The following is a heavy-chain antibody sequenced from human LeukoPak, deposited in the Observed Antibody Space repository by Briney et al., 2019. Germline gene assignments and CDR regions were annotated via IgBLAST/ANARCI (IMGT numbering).Heavy chain of an antibody. Sequence: GGSLRLSCAASGFTFSSYGMHWVRQAPGKGLEWVAFIRYDGSNKYYADSVKGRFTISRDNSKNTLYLQMNSLRAEDTAVYYCAKIHGDSTQYFDYWGQGTLVTVSS. CDR3: AKIHGDSTQYFDY. V-gene: IGHV3-30*02. D-gene: IGHD2-21*02. CDR2: IRYDGSNK. J-gene: IGHJ4*02. CDR1: GFTFSSYG.